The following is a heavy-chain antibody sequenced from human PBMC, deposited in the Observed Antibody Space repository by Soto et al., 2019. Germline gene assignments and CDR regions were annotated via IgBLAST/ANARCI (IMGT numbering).Heavy chain of an antibody. Sequence: PSETLSLTCSVSGVSISKSTYYWGWVRQPPGKGLEWLGSIYYGGSTYYNPSLKSRVTISVDASKNQFSLKLGSVTAADTAVFYCARHGPNGSGWYDYFDFWGQGTLVTVSS. CDR2: IYYGGST. CDR1: GVSISKSTYY. D-gene: IGHD6-19*01. CDR3: ARHGPNGSGWYDYFDF. V-gene: IGHV4-39*01. J-gene: IGHJ4*02.